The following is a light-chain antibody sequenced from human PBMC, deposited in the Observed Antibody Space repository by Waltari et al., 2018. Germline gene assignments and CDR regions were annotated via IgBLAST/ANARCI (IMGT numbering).Light chain of an antibody. CDR3: SSYVSSDTLEL. CDR1: SSDVGGYNY. V-gene: IGLV2-14*03. J-gene: IGLJ2*01. CDR2: DVS. Sequence: HSALTQPASVSGSPGQSITISCTGTSSDVGGYNYVSWYQHHPGKAPQLMIFDVSNRPSGVSSRFSGSKSGNTASLTISGLQAEDEADYYCSSYVSSDTLELFGGGTSLTVL.